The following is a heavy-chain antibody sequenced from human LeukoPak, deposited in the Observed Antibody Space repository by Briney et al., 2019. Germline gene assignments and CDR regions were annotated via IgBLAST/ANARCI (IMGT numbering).Heavy chain of an antibody. D-gene: IGHD3-22*01. J-gene: IGHJ1*01. CDR3: ARRRYYDSTGYLD. CDR1: GDSISSSSYY. Sequence: SKTLSLTCTISGDSISSSSYYWGWIRQPPGKGLEWIGDIYYRRSTYYNPSLKSRVSISIDTSNNQFSLTLNSVTAADTALYFCARRRYYDSTGYLDWGQGTLVTVSS. CDR2: IYYRRST. V-gene: IGHV4-39*01.